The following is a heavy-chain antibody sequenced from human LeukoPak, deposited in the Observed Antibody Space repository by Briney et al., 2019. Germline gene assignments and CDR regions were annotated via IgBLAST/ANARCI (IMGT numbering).Heavy chain of an antibody. J-gene: IGHJ4*02. V-gene: IGHV3-49*04. CDR2: IRSKPYGGTT. CDR1: GFTFIDYA. CDR3: LRGPFFFR. Sequence: GGSLRLSCTTSGFTFIDYAISWVRQPPGKGPEWVGFIRSKPYGGTTDYPASVRGIFTISRDDSKRIAYLQMNSLKTEYTAVYYCLRGPFFFRGGQGTLVTVSS. D-gene: IGHD2/OR15-2a*01.